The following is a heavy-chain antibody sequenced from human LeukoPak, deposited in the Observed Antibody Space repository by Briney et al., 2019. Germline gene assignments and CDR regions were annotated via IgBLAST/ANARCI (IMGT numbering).Heavy chain of an antibody. CDR3: AREPGIAAAAPFDY. Sequence: ASVKVSCKASGGTFTSYGISWVRQAPGQGLEWMGWISAYNGNTNYAQKLQGRVTMTTDTSTSTAYMELRSLRSDDTAVYYCAREPGIAAAAPFDYWGQGTLVTVSS. D-gene: IGHD6-13*01. CDR1: GGTFTSYG. J-gene: IGHJ4*02. V-gene: IGHV1-18*01. CDR2: ISAYNGNT.